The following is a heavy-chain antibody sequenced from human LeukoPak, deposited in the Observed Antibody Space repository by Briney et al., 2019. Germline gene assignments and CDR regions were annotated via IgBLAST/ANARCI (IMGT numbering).Heavy chain of an antibody. J-gene: IGHJ4*02. Sequence: GGSLRLSCAASGFTFSTCAMSWVREAPGKGLEWVSVIYGTRDVTFYGDSVKGRFTISRDNPKNTVYLQMNSLRDEDTAIYSCVKDRTELGRNDYAHYYWGQGTLVTVSS. CDR2: IYGTRDVT. CDR3: VKDRTELGRNDYAHYY. V-gene: IGHV3-23*01. D-gene: IGHD4-17*01. CDR1: GFTFSTCA.